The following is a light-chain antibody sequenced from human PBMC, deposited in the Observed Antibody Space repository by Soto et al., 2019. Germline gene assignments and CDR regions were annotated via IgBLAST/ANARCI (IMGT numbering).Light chain of an antibody. CDR3: QQYGSSPVYT. CDR1: QSVISTY. Sequence: EIVLTQSPGTLSLSPGERATLSCRASQSVISTYLTWYQQKPGQAPRLLIHGASNRATGIPDRFSGSGSGTDFPLAIIRLEPQDFAVYYCQQYGSSPVYTFGQGTKLEIK. V-gene: IGKV3-20*01. J-gene: IGKJ2*01. CDR2: GAS.